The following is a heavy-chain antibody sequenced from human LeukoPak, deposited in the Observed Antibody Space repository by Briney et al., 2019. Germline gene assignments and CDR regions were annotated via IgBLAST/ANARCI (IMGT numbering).Heavy chain of an antibody. D-gene: IGHD3-10*01. CDR2: ISSSSSYT. Sequence: GGSLRLSCAAPGFTFSDYYMSWIRQAPGKGLEWVSYISSSSSYTNYADSVKGRFTISRDNAKNSLYLQMNSLRAEDTAVYYCARDYYYGSGSYKDYWGQGTLVTVSS. J-gene: IGHJ4*02. CDR3: ARDYYYGSGSYKDY. CDR1: GFTFSDYY. V-gene: IGHV3-11*06.